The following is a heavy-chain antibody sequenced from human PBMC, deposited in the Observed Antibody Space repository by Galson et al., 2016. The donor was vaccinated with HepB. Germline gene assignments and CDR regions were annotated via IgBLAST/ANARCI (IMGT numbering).Heavy chain of an antibody. CDR1: GFTVSSNY. CDR3: ARDYYGGNSVVFAY. CDR2: IYSGGTT. V-gene: IGHV3-66*02. D-gene: IGHD4-23*01. Sequence: SLRLSCAASGFTVSSNYMSWVRQAPGKGLEWVSVIYSGGTTYYADSVKGRFTISRDNSKNTLYLQIDSLRAEDTAVYYCARDYYGGNSVVFAYWGQGTLVTVSS. J-gene: IGHJ4*02.